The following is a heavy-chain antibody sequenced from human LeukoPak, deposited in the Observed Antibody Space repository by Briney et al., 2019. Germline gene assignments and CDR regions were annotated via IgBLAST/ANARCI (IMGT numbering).Heavy chain of an antibody. CDR1: GYTFTSYD. J-gene: IGHJ3*02. V-gene: IGHV1-8*01. Sequence: ASVKVSCKASGYTFTSYDINWVRQATGQGLEWMGWMNPNSGNTGYAQKFQGRVTMTRNTSISTAYMELSSLRSEDTAVYYCASFSPGVVTGAFDIWGQGTMVTVSS. CDR2: MNPNSGNT. CDR3: ASFSPGVVTGAFDI. D-gene: IGHD4-23*01.